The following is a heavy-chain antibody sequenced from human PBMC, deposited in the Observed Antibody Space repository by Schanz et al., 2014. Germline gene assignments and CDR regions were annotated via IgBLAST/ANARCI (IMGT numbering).Heavy chain of an antibody. CDR3: ARGYDFWSGLRGGDY. Sequence: QVQLQQWGAGLLKPSETLSLSCAVYGGSLSGYYWGWVRQPPRKGLEWIGEINQSGRASYNPSLKSRVTISVDTANNQFSLKVTSVTAADTALYFCARGYDFWSGLRGGDYGGQGTLVTVSS. D-gene: IGHD3-3*01. CDR2: INQSGRA. V-gene: IGHV4-34*01. J-gene: IGHJ4*02. CDR1: GGSLSGYY.